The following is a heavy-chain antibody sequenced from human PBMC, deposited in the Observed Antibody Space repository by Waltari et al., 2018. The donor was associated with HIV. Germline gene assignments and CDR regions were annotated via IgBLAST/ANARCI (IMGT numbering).Heavy chain of an antibody. V-gene: IGHV3-30*03. CDR2: ISYDATTL. J-gene: IGHJ4*02. Sequence: QVQLVESGGGVVQPGRSLRLSCAASGISLFSSFGMHWVRQAPGKGLEWVASISYDATTLYYAHSVKGRFTISRDNSKKILYLQMDSLRGEDTALYFCATDRRQGFYFDNNGERPFASWGQGTLVTVSS. D-gene: IGHD3-22*01. CDR3: ATDRRQGFYFDNNGERPFAS. CDR1: GISLFSSFG.